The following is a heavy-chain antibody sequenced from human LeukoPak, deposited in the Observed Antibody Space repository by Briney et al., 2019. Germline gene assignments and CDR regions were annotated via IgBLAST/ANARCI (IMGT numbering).Heavy chain of an antibody. CDR1: GFTFSSYA. V-gene: IGHV3-30-3*01. J-gene: IGHJ4*02. CDR3: ARVVAWSYFDY. Sequence: GRSLRLSCAASGFTFSSYAMHWVRQAPGKGLEWVAVISYDGSNKYYADSVKGRFTISRDNSKNTLYLQMNSLRAEDTAVYYCARVVAWSYFDYWGQGTLVTVSS. CDR2: ISYDGSNK. D-gene: IGHD3-3*01.